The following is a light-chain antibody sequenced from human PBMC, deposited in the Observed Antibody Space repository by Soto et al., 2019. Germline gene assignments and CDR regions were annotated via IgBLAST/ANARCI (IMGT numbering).Light chain of an antibody. CDR1: QSISNW. CDR2: KAS. CDR3: QQYNTYST. V-gene: IGKV1-5*03. J-gene: IGKJ5*01. Sequence: STVSASEGDRVSITCRASQSISNWLAWYQQKPGKAPKLLIYKASNLQSGVPSSFSGSGSGTEFTLTISSLQPDDFATYYCQQYNTYSTFGQGTRLEI.